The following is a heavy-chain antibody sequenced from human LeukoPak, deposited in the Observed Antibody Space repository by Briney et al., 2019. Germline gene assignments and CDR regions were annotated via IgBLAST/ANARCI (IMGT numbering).Heavy chain of an antibody. V-gene: IGHV1-2*06. J-gene: IGHJ6*02. D-gene: IGHD6-19*01. CDR1: GYTFTGYY. Sequence: ASVKVSCKASGYTFTGYYMHWVRQAPGQGLEWMGRINPNSGGTNYAQKFQGRVTMTRDTSISTAYMELSRLRSDDTAVYYCARDLWSSGWYPYYYYGMDVWGQGTTVTVSS. CDR2: INPNSGGT. CDR3: ARDLWSSGWYPYYYYGMDV.